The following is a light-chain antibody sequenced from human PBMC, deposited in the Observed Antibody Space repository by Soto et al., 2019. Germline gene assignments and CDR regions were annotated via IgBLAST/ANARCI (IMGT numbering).Light chain of an antibody. CDR2: GFS. Sequence: DIQMTHSPSTISASVCDRGTITSRARQSIRAWLAWYQQKPGEAPKLLIYGFSTLQSGGPTRFSGSGSGTDFTLTISSLQPEDFGSYYCHQLNSYPITFGHGTRLEIK. V-gene: IGKV1-5*01. J-gene: IGKJ5*01. CDR3: HQLNSYPIT. CDR1: QSIRAW.